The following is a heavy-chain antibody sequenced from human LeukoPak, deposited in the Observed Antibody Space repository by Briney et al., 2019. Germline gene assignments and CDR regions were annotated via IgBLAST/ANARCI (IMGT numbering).Heavy chain of an antibody. CDR1: GGTFSSYA. Sequence: SVKVSCKASGGTFSSYAISWVRQAPGQGLEWMGGIIPIFGTANYAQKFQGRVTITTDESTSTACMELSSLRSEDTAVYYCAVKGVVTVFDAFDIWGQGTMVTVSS. CDR2: IIPIFGTA. J-gene: IGHJ3*02. V-gene: IGHV1-69*05. CDR3: AVKGVVTVFDAFDI. D-gene: IGHD2-21*02.